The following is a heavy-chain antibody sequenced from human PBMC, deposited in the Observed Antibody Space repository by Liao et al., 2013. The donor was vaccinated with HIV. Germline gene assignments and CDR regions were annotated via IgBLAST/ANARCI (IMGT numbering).Heavy chain of an antibody. CDR1: GGSFSGYY. CDR3: ARGRGIVGFXSSGWYGLRGDFDY. D-gene: IGHD6-19*01. CDR2: INHSGST. Sequence: QVQLQQWGAGLLKPSETLSLTCAVYGGSFSGYYWSWIRQPPGKGLEWIGEINHSGSTNYNPSLKSRVTISVDTSKKQLSLKLSSVTAADTAVYYCARGRGIVGFXSSGWYGLRGDFDYWGQGTLVTVSS. J-gene: IGHJ4*02. V-gene: IGHV4-34*01.